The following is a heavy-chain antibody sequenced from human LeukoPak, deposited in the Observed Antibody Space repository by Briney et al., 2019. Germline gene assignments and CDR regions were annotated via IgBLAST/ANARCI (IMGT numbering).Heavy chain of an antibody. CDR2: IYTSGST. J-gene: IGHJ5*02. Sequence: SQTLSLTCTVSGGSISSGSYYWSWIRQPAGKGLEWIGRIYTSGSTNYNPSLKSRVTISVDTSKNQFSLKLSSVTAADTAVYYCAREKYSGSSRWFDPWGQGTLVTVSS. CDR1: GGSISSGSYY. D-gene: IGHD1-26*01. CDR3: AREKYSGSSRWFDP. V-gene: IGHV4-61*02.